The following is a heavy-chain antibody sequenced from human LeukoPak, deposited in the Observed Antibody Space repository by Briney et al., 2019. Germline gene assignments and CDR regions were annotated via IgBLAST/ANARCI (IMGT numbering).Heavy chain of an antibody. CDR2: ISSSSGTI. J-gene: IGHJ4*02. V-gene: IGHV3-48*02. D-gene: IGHD2-15*01. Sequence: GGSLRLSCAASRFTFSSYSMNWVRQAPGKGLEWVSYISSSSGTIYYIDAVKGRFTISRDNAKNSLYLQMDSLRDEDTAVYYCARYCSGGYCYSPFSFDYWGQGTLVTVSS. CDR3: ARYCSGGYCYSPFSFDY. CDR1: RFTFSSYS.